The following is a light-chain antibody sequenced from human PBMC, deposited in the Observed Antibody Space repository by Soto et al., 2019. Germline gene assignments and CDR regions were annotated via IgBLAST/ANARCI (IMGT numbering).Light chain of an antibody. CDR2: SSN. CDR1: SSNIGSNT. V-gene: IGLV1-44*01. CDR3: VAWDDILNGRV. J-gene: IGLJ3*02. Sequence: QSVVTQPPSASGTPGQRVTISCSGRSSNIGSNTVNWYQQLPGTAPKLLIYSSNQRPSGVPDRFAGSKSGTSASLAISGLQSEDEADYYCVAWDDILNGRVFGGGTKLTVL.